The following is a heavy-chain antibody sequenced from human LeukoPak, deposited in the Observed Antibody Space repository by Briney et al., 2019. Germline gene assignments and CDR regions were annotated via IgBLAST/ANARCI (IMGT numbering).Heavy chain of an antibody. CDR1: GGSFSGYC. Sequence: PSETLSLTCAVYGGSFSGYCWSWIRQPPGKGLEWIGEINHSGSTNYNPSLKSRVTISVDTSKNQFSLKLSSVTAADTAVYYCARFNTMVRGVTQYYYGMDVWGKGTTVTVSS. CDR2: INHSGST. V-gene: IGHV4-34*01. CDR3: ARFNTMVRGVTQYYYGMDV. D-gene: IGHD3-10*01. J-gene: IGHJ6*04.